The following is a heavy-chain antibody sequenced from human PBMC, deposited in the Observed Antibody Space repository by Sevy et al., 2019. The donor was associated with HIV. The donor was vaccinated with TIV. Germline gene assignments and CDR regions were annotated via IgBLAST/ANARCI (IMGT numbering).Heavy chain of an antibody. J-gene: IGHJ6*02. CDR2: ISWNSGSI. Sequence: GGSLRLSCSASGFTFNDYGMHWVRQAPGKGLEWVSGISWNSGSIGNADSVKGRFTISRDNAKNSMYLQMNSLRSEDTAFYYFAKGMYSGHYVAMDVWGQGTTVTVSS. V-gene: IGHV3-9*01. CDR3: AKGMYSGHYVAMDV. CDR1: GFTFNDYG. D-gene: IGHD1-26*01.